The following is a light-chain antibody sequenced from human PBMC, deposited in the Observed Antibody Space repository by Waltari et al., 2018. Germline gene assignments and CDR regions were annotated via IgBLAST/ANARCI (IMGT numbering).Light chain of an antibody. Sequence: QSALTQPASVSGSPGQSITISCTGTSSDVGGHNYVSWYQQHPGKAPKLIIYDVTDRPSGCSNRFSGSKFGNTASLTISGLQAEDEADYYCSSYTSSGTPYVFGTGTRVTVL. CDR1: SSDVGGHNY. CDR3: SSYTSSGTPYV. CDR2: DVT. V-gene: IGLV2-14*03. J-gene: IGLJ1*01.